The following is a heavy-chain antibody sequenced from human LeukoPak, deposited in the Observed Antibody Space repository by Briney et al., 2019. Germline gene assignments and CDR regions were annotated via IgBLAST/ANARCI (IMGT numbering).Heavy chain of an antibody. CDR1: GYTFTAYY. V-gene: IGHV1-2*02. CDR2: LNPNSGDT. D-gene: IGHD3-22*01. CDR3: ARDHKIVVVNAFDI. J-gene: IGHJ3*02. Sequence: ASVKVSCKASGYTFTAYYIHWVRQAPGQGLEWLGWLNPNSGDTNYAQKFQGRATMTRDTSISTASMELSSLRSDDTAVYYCARDHKIVVVNAFDIWGQGTMVTVSS.